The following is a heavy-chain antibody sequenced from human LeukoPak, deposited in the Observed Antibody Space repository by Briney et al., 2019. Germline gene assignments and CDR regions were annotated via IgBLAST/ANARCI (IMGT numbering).Heavy chain of an antibody. J-gene: IGHJ6*03. CDR1: GGSIGTYY. CDR3: ARHIGGGIEDMDV. D-gene: IGHD3-16*02. CDR2: IYVTGST. Sequence: SETLSLTCTVSGGSIGTYYWSWVRQSPGKGLEWIGYIYVTGSTRYNPYLQSRVTISVDTSRNQFFLKMSSVTAADTAVYYCARHIGGGIEDMDVWGTGTKVTVSS. V-gene: IGHV4-59*08.